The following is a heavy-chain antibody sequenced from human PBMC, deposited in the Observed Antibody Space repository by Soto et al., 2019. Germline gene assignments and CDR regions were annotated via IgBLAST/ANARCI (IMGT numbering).Heavy chain of an antibody. CDR1: GFTFSNYW. CDR2: LNRDGSRT. Sequence: AQLVESGGGLVQPGGSLRLSCAASGFTFSNYWMHWVRQVPGQGPVWVSRLNRDGSRTDYADSVRDRFTIFRDNARNTLYLQMNSLRAEDTAMYYCARDLGGAGSYWGQGTLVTVSS. D-gene: IGHD1-26*01. CDR3: ARDLGGAGSY. V-gene: IGHV3-74*01. J-gene: IGHJ4*02.